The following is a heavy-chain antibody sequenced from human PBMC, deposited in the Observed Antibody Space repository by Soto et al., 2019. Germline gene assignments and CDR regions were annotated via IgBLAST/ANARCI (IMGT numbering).Heavy chain of an antibody. CDR2: ISSSGSTI. CDR1: GFTFSDYY. D-gene: IGHD3-3*01. J-gene: IGHJ3*02. Sequence: GGSLRLSCAASGFTFSDYYMSWIRQAPGKGLEWVSYISSSGSTIYYADSVKGRFTISRDNAKNSLYLQMNSLRAEDTAVYYCAREGCGITIFGVAIDAFDIWGQGTMVTVSS. CDR3: AREGCGITIFGVAIDAFDI. V-gene: IGHV3-11*01.